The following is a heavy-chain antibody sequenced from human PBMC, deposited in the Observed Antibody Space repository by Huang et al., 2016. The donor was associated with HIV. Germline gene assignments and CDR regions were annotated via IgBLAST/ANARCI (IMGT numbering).Heavy chain of an antibody. V-gene: IGHV1-24*01. J-gene: IGHJ3*02. CDR2: FAPEHGET. CDR3: ATGFDTYYDI. D-gene: IGHD2-21*01. Sequence: QVQLVQSGAEVKKPGASVKVSCKVSGYTLTELSIHWVRQAPGKGLAWMGGFAPEHGETNDAQNFQGRVTMTEDTSTDTAYMELNSLRSEDTAVYYCATGFDTYYDIWGQGTMVIASS. CDR1: GYTLTELS.